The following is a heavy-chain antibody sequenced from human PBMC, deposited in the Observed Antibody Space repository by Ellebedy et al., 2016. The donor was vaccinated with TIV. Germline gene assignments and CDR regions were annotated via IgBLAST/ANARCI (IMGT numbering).Heavy chain of an antibody. D-gene: IGHD3-10*01. CDR2: IRYDGSNK. J-gene: IGHJ4*02. V-gene: IGHV3-30*02. Sequence: GESLKISCAASGFTFSSYGMHWVRQAPGKGLEWVAFIRYDGSNKYYADSVKGRFTISRDNSKKTLYLQMNSLRAEDTAVYYCARYYPDYWGQGTLVTVSS. CDR3: ARYYPDY. CDR1: GFTFSSYG.